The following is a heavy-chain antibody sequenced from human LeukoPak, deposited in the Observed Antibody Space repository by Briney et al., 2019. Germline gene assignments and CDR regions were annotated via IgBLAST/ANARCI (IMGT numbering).Heavy chain of an antibody. Sequence: GGSLRLSCAASGFTFSSCAMSWVRQAPGKGLEWVSAISGSGGSTYYADSVKGRFTISRDNSKNTLYLQMNSLRAEDTAVYYCAKGFLEAYYYGMDVWGQGTTVTVSS. CDR3: AKGFLEAYYYGMDV. V-gene: IGHV3-23*01. CDR2: ISGSGGST. CDR1: GFTFSSCA. D-gene: IGHD2/OR15-2a*01. J-gene: IGHJ6*02.